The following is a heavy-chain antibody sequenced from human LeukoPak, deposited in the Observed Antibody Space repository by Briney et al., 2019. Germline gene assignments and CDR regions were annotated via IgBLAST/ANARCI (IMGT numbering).Heavy chain of an antibody. J-gene: IGHJ4*02. CDR2: ISAYNGHT. CDR1: GYTFNSYG. CDR3: ARQTGSGLFILP. D-gene: IGHD3/OR15-3a*01. Sequence: ASVKVSCKASGYTFNSYGISWVRQAPGQGLEWMGWISAYNGHTNYAQKFQGRVTMTTDTSTSTAYMDLRSLRSDDTAVYYCARQTGSGLFILPGGQGTLVTVSS. V-gene: IGHV1-18*01.